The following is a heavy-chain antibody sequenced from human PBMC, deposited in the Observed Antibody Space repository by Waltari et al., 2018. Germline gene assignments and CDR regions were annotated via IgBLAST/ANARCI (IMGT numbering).Heavy chain of an antibody. CDR3: AKDHGVAY. CDR1: GLTFRIFA. D-gene: IGHD3-16*01. Sequence: QLLESGGGLVQPGGSLRLSCSDSGLTFRIFAMRWVREAPGKGLGWGSGISNSGADTYYSDSVKGRFTISRDNSKKTLYLQMNSLRVEDTAVYYCAKDHGVAYWGRGTLVTVSA. V-gene: IGHV3-23*01. CDR2: ISNSGADT. J-gene: IGHJ4*02.